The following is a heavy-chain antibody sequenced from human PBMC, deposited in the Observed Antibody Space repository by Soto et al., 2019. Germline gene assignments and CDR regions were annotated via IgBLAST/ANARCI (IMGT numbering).Heavy chain of an antibody. Sequence: SETLSLTCAVSGGSISSSNWWSWVRQPPGKGLEWIGEIYHSGSTNYNPSLKSRVTISVDKSKNQFSLKLSSVTAADTAVYYCARHLTYCSAGSCYSDFPYYGMDVWGQGTTVTVSS. CDR2: IYHSGST. V-gene: IGHV4-4*02. CDR1: GGSISSSNW. D-gene: IGHD2-15*01. J-gene: IGHJ6*02. CDR3: ARHLTYCSAGSCYSDFPYYGMDV.